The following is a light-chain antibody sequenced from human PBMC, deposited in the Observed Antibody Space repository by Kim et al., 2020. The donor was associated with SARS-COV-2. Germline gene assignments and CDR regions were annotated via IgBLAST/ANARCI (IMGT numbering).Light chain of an antibody. Sequence: SASVGDRVTITCRASQGISKDLAWYQQKPGNATKLLIFAASALQSGVPTRFSGSGSGTDFTLTISSLQPEDVATYYCQKYNGAPWTFGQGTKLEI. CDR2: AAS. CDR3: QKYNGAPWT. CDR1: QGISKD. V-gene: IGKV1-27*01. J-gene: IGKJ1*01.